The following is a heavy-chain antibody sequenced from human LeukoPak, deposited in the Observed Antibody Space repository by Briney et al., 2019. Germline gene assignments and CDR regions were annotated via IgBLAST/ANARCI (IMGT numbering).Heavy chain of an antibody. Sequence: GGSLRLSCAASGFTFDDYGMSWVRQAPGKGLEWVSGITWNGGSTGYADSVKGRFTISRDNAKNSLYLQMNSLRTEDTALYYCAKVEAGAFDYWGQGTLVTVSS. J-gene: IGHJ4*02. D-gene: IGHD1-26*01. CDR3: AKVEAGAFDY. V-gene: IGHV3-20*04. CDR2: ITWNGGST. CDR1: GFTFDDYG.